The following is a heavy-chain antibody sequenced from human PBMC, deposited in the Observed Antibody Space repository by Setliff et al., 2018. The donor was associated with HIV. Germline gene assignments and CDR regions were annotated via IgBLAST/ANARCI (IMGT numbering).Heavy chain of an antibody. Sequence: GASVKVSCKAFAYTFTAYYLHWVRQAPGQGLEWMGWINPNSGGTNYAQKFQGRVTMTRDTSIGTAYMELSSLRYDDTAVYYCARGRDFWNGYYDFDSWGQGTLVTVSS. CDR1: AYTFTAYY. V-gene: IGHV1-2*02. J-gene: IGHJ4*02. CDR3: ARGRDFWNGYYDFDS. CDR2: INPNSGGT. D-gene: IGHD3-3*01.